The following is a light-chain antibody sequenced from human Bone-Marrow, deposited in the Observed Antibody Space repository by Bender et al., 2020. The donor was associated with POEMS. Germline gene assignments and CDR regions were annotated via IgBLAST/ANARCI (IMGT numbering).Light chain of an antibody. J-gene: IGLJ3*02. CDR3: QSYDNDNQGV. CDR2: KDT. Sequence: SYDLTQPHSVSVSPGQTASITCSGDALPKQYAYWYQQKAGQAPVMVISKDTERPSGIPDRFSGSIDSSSNSASLTISRLQTEDEADYYCQSYDNDNQGVFGGGTKLTVL. V-gene: IGLV3-25*03. CDR1: ALPKQY.